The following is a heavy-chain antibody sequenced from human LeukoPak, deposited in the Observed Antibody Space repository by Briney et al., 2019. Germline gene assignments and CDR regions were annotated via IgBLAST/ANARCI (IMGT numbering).Heavy chain of an antibody. CDR3: ARVAKCSSTCRGKYWYFDL. J-gene: IGHJ2*01. Sequence: SETLSLTCAVYGGSFSGYIWGWIRQPPGQGLEWIAEISHSGSTTYSPSLKSRVTISLDTTKNQFSLQLNSVTAVDTAVYYCARVAKCSSTCRGKYWYFDLWGRGTLVTVSS. CDR1: GGSFSGYI. V-gene: IGHV4-34*01. CDR2: ISHSGST. D-gene: IGHD2-2*01.